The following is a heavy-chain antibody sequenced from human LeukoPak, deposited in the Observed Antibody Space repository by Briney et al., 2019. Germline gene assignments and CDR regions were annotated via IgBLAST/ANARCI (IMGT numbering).Heavy chain of an antibody. CDR1: GGSINNYY. D-gene: IGHD4-17*01. Sequence: SETLSLTCTVSGGSINNYYWNWIRQPPGKGLEWIGYIYYSGITNYKPSLKSRVSISVDTSRNQFSLSLNSVTAADTAVYYCARGHPPQTIVTTGSGAFDIWGQGTMVTVSS. V-gene: IGHV4-59*08. CDR2: IYYSGIT. J-gene: IGHJ3*02. CDR3: ARGHPPQTIVTTGSGAFDI.